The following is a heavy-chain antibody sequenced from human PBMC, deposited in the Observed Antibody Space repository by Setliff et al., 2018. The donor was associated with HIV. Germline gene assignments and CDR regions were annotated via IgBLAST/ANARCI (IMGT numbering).Heavy chain of an antibody. V-gene: IGHV1-46*01. D-gene: IGHD3-3*01. Sequence: ASVKVSCKASGYTFTQYYIHWVRQAPGQGLEWMGIINPSGGSTGYAQKVQGRVTVTSDTSTSTLHMELSSLRSDDTAVYYCARDLGSITLFGVVIQGAFDIWGQGTMVTVSS. CDR3: ARDLGSITLFGVVIQGAFDI. CDR1: GYTFTQYY. J-gene: IGHJ3*02. CDR2: INPSGGST.